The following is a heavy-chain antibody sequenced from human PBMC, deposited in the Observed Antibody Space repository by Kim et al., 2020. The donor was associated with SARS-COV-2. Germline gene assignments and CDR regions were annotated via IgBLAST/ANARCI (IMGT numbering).Heavy chain of an antibody. J-gene: IGHJ4*02. CDR3: VRGGYCIDNRCYGPEEKFDF. Sequence: SVKVSCKASEDTFSAYVLAWVRQAPGQGLEWMGGLIPLFGTTHNAQKFQGRVTISADESTRTAYMELSSLRSEDTAVYYCVRGGYCIDNRCYGPEEKFDFWRQGPLVTVSS. D-gene: IGHD2-2*01. V-gene: IGHV1-69*13. CDR1: EDTFSAYV. CDR2: LIPLFGTT.